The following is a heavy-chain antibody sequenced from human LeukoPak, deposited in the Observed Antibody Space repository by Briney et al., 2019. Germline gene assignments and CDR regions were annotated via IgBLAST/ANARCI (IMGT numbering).Heavy chain of an antibody. CDR1: GFTFSNAW. D-gene: IGHD3-3*01. J-gene: IGHJ4*02. Sequence: GGSLRLSCAASGFTFSNAWMSWVRQAPGKGLEWVGRIKSKIDGGTTDYAAPVKGRFTISRDDSKNTLYLQMNSLETEDTAVYYCAKESDFWSGYYRNDYWGQGTLVTVSS. V-gene: IGHV3-15*01. CDR2: IKSKIDGGTT. CDR3: AKESDFWSGYYRNDY.